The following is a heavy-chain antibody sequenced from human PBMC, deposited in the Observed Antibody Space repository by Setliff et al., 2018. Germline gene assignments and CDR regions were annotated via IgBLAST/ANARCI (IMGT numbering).Heavy chain of an antibody. J-gene: IGHJ6*03. CDR2: INPSGGNT. Sequence: ASVKVSCKASGYTFTSYYMHWVRQAPGQGLEWMGIINPSGGNTKYSQKFQGRVTITRDTSASTAYMELSSLRSEDTAVYYCARDGFEIVVVPAAIYYYYYMDVWGKGTTVTVSS. CDR3: ARDGFEIVVVPAAIYYYYYMDV. CDR1: GYTFTSYY. V-gene: IGHV1-46*01. D-gene: IGHD2-2*01.